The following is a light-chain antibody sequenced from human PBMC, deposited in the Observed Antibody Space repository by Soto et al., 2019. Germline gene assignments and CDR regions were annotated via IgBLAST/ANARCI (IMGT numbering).Light chain of an antibody. V-gene: IGKV3-11*01. CDR1: QSVSSY. J-gene: IGKJ4*01. CDR2: DAS. CDR3: QQCSTWPLT. Sequence: EIVLTQSPATLSLSPGERGTLSCRASQSVSSYLAWYQQKPGQAPRLLIYDASNRATGIPARFSGSGSGTDFTLTISSLEPEDFAVYYCQQCSTWPLTFGGGTKVDIK.